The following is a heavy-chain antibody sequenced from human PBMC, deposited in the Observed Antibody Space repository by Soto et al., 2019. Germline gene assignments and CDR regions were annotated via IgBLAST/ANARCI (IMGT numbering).Heavy chain of an antibody. Sequence: GGSLRLSCAASGFTFSNAWMNWVRQALGKGLEWVGRIKSKTDGGTTDYAAPVKGRFTISRDNAENTLYLEMNSLRAEDTAVYFCASKTVGTGCMGVWGQGTTVTVSS. CDR2: IKSKTDGGTT. CDR3: ASKTVGTGCMGV. D-gene: IGHD2-8*02. J-gene: IGHJ6*02. CDR1: GFTFSNAW. V-gene: IGHV3-15*07.